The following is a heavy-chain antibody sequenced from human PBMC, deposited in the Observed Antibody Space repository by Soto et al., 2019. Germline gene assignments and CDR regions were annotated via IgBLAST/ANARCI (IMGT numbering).Heavy chain of an antibody. CDR2: INHSGST. V-gene: IGHV4-34*01. Sequence: SETLSLTCAVYGGSFSGYYWSWIRQPPGKGLEWIGEINHSGSTNYNPSLKSRVTISVDTSKNQFSLKLSSVTAADTAVYYCARGRGYYYGSGSYYKNPRYYYYGMDVWGKGTTVT. CDR3: ARGRGYYYGSGSYYKNPRYYYYGMDV. D-gene: IGHD3-10*01. J-gene: IGHJ6*04. CDR1: GGSFSGYY.